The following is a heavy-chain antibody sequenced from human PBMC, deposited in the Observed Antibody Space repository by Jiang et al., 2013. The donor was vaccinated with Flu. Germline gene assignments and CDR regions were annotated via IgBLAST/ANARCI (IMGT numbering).Heavy chain of an antibody. Sequence: SAISGSGGSTYYADSVKGRFTISRDNSKNTLYLQMNSLRAEDTAVYYCANLGLSSPIVVVITPTDYWGQGTLVTVSS. D-gene: IGHD3-22*01. V-gene: IGHV3-23*01. CDR2: ISGSGGST. CDR3: ANLGLSSPIVVVITPTDY. J-gene: IGHJ4*02.